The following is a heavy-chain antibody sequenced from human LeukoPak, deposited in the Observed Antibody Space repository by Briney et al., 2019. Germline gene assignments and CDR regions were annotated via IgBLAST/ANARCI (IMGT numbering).Heavy chain of an antibody. CDR1: GGSISSGGYY. J-gene: IGHJ6*03. CDR2: IYHSGST. CDR3: ARGRGDRYYYYMDV. V-gene: IGHV4-30-2*01. Sequence: KASETLSLTCTVSGGSISSGGYYWSWLRQPPGKGLEWIGYIYHSGSTYYNPSLKTRVTISVDRSKNQFSLKLSSVTAADTAVYYCARGRGDRYYYYMDVWGKGTTVTVSS. D-gene: IGHD2-21*02.